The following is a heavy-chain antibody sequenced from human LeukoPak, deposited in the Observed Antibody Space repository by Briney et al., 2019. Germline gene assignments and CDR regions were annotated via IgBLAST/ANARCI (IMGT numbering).Heavy chain of an antibody. V-gene: IGHV3-11*01. D-gene: IGHD1-7*01. CDR1: GFTFSDYY. J-gene: IGHJ4*02. CDR3: AKGSTGTTVDY. CDR2: ISASGDTV. Sequence: PGGSLRLSCAASGFTFSDYYMGWIRQAPGKGLEWVSYISASGDTVYYADSVKGRFTISRDNAKNSLYLQMNSLRAEDMALYYCAKGSTGTTVDYWGQGTLVTVSS.